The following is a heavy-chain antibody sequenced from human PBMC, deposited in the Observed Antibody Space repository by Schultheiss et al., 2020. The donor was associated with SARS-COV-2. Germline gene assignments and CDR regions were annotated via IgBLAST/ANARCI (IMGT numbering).Heavy chain of an antibody. J-gene: IGHJ6*03. D-gene: IGHD3-3*01. CDR3: ARAATIFGVVIPPYYYYYYMDV. V-gene: IGHV3-21*05. CDR2: ISSSSSYT. Sequence: GGSLRLSCAASGFTFSSYAMSWVRQAPGKGLEWVSYISSSSSYTNYADSVKGRFTISRDNAKNSLYLQMNSLRAEDTAVYYCARAATIFGVVIPPYYYYYYMDVWGKGTTVTVSS. CDR1: GFTFSSYA.